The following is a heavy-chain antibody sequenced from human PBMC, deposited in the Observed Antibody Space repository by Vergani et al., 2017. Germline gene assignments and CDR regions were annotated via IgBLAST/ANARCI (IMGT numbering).Heavy chain of an antibody. Sequence: EVQLVESGGGLVKPGGSLRLSCAASGFTFSSYSMNWVRQAPGKGLEWVSSISSSSSYIYYADLVKGRFTISRDNAKNSLYLQINSLRAEDTAVYYCARGAYDILTGYYHYYCYYGMDVWSQGTTVTVSS. D-gene: IGHD3-9*01. CDR3: ARGAYDILTGYYHYYCYYGMDV. J-gene: IGHJ6*02. CDR2: ISSSSSYI. V-gene: IGHV3-21*01. CDR1: GFTFSSYS.